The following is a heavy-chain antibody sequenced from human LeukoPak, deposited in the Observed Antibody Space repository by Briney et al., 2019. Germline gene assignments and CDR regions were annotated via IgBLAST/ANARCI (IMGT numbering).Heavy chain of an antibody. CDR1: GFTFGNYA. CDR3: AKGTVIPYYYYYMDV. V-gene: IGHV3-23*01. CDR2: ISGSGGNT. Sequence: GGSLRLSCAASGFTFGNYAMTWVRQAPRKGLEWVSGISGSGGNTYYADSVKGRFTISRDNSKNTLNLQMYSLRAEDAALYYCAKGTVIPYYYYYMDVWGKGTTVTVSS. D-gene: IGHD3-16*02. J-gene: IGHJ6*03.